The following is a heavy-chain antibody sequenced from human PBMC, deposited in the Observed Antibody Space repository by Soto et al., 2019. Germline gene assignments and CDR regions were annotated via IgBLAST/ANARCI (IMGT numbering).Heavy chain of an antibody. CDR3: ATERGYYDSSTYSFDH. CDR2: INTGNGNT. Sequence: ASVKVSCKASGYTFTRFAMHWVRQAPGQRLEWMGWINTGNGNTKYSQKFQGRVTITRDTPASTAYMELSSLRSEDTAVYNCATERGYYDSSTYSFDHWGQGALVTVSS. D-gene: IGHD3-22*01. CDR1: GYTFTRFA. J-gene: IGHJ4*02. V-gene: IGHV1-3*04.